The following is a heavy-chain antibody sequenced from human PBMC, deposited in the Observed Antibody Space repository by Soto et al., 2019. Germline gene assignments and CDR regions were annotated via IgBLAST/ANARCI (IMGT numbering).Heavy chain of an antibody. CDR2: ISGSGGST. V-gene: IGHV3-23*01. CDR3: AKCPYGGWVPDY. Sequence: EVQLLESGGGLVQPGGSLRLSCAASGFTFSSYAMTWVRQAPGKGLEWVSAISGSGGSTYYADSVKGRFTISRDNSKNTLHLQMNSLRAEDTAVYYCAKCPYGGWVPDYWGQGTLVTVS. D-gene: IGHD6-19*01. J-gene: IGHJ4*02. CDR1: GFTFSSYA.